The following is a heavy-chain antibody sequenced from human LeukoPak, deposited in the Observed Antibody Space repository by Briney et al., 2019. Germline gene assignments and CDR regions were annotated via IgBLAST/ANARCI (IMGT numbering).Heavy chain of an antibody. CDR2: ISSSSSTI. D-gene: IGHD5-18*01. V-gene: IGHV3-48*01. Sequence: GGSLRLSCAASGFTFSSYSKNWVRQAPGKGLEWVSYISSSSSTIYYADSVKGRFTISRDNAKNSLYLQMNSLRADDTAVYQCARVGMQLWSSFDYWGQGTLVAVSS. J-gene: IGHJ4*02. CDR3: ARVGMQLWSSFDY. CDR1: GFTFSSYS.